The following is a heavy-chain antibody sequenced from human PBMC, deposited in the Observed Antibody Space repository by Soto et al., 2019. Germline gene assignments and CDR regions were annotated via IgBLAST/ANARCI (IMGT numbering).Heavy chain of an antibody. CDR1: GGSISSYY. Sequence: SETLSLTCTVSGGSISSYYWSWIRQPPGKGLEWIGYIYYSGSTNYNPSLKSRVTISVDTSKNQFSLKLSSVTAADTAVYYCARHSVVVVAATYYCYYMDVSGKGTTVIVSS. J-gene: IGHJ6*03. D-gene: IGHD2-15*01. V-gene: IGHV4-59*08. CDR3: ARHSVVVVAATYYCYYMDV. CDR2: IYYSGST.